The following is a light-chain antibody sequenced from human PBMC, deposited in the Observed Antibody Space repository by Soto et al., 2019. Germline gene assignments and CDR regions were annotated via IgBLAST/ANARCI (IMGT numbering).Light chain of an antibody. J-gene: IGKJ2*01. Sequence: EIVLTQSPASLSLSVGERATLSCRASQSVSTFLACYQQKLGQAPRLLIYDASTRPTGIPARFSGSGTGTDFTLTISSLEPEDFAVYYCHERSNWPPYTFGQGTKLEIK. CDR1: QSVSTF. CDR3: HERSNWPPYT. CDR2: DAS. V-gene: IGKV3-11*01.